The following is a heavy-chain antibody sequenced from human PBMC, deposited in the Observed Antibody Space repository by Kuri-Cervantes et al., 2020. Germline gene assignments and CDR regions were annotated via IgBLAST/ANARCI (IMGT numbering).Heavy chain of an antibody. V-gene: IGHV4-59*12. CDR3: ATEGYCSGGSCNY. CDR2: ISYSGST. D-gene: IGHD2-15*01. CDR1: GGSISSYY. Sequence: GSLRLSCTVSGGSISSYYWSWIRQPPGKGLEWIGFISYSGSTNYNPSLKSRVTMSLDMSKNQISLKLSSVTAADTAVYYCATEGYCSGGSCNYWGQGTLVTVSS. J-gene: IGHJ4*02.